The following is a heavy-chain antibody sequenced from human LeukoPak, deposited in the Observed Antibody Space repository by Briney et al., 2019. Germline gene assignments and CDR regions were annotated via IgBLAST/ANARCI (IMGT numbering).Heavy chain of an antibody. Sequence: GGSLRLSCAASGFTFTNAWMSWVRQAPGKGLEWVGRIKSRVSGGTTDYAAPVKGRFTISRGDSKNTLHLQMDSLRTEDTAVYYCTSDLPGGYSNYFDDWGQGTLVTVSS. D-gene: IGHD4-23*01. CDR2: IKSRVSGGTT. V-gene: IGHV3-15*01. J-gene: IGHJ4*02. CDR1: GFTFTNAW. CDR3: TSDLPGGYSNYFDD.